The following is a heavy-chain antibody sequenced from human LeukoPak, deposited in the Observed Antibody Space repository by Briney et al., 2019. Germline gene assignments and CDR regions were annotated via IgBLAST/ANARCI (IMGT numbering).Heavy chain of an antibody. CDR2: IIPLFGTT. D-gene: IGHD1-26*01. Sequence: ASVKVSCKASVGSFSRHAISWVRQAPGQGLEWMGEIIPLFGTTHYAQKFQGRVTITTDESTSTGYVELSSLRSEDTAVYYCARGVIVAATHFDNWGQGTLVTVSS. CDR1: VGSFSRHA. V-gene: IGHV1-69*05. J-gene: IGHJ4*02. CDR3: ARGVIVAATHFDN.